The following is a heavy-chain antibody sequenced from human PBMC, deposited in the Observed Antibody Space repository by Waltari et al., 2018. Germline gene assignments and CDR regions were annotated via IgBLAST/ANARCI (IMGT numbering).Heavy chain of an antibody. CDR2: ISGSGGST. V-gene: IGHV3-23*01. CDR1: GFTFSSYA. Sequence: EVQLLESGGGLVQPGGSLRLSCAASGFTFSSYAMSWVRQAPGKGLEWVSAISGSGGSTYYADSVKGRFTISRDNSKNTLYLQMNSLRAEDTAVYYCAKAGYYDFWSGYYSESYYYGMDVWGQGP. CDR3: AKAGYYDFWSGYYSESYYYGMDV. D-gene: IGHD3-3*01. J-gene: IGHJ6*02.